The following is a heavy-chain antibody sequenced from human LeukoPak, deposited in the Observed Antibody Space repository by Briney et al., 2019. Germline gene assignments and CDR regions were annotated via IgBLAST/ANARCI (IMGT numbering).Heavy chain of an antibody. Sequence: SVKVSCKASGGTFSSYAISWVRQAPGQGLEWMGRITPILGIANYAQKFQGRVTITADKSTSTAYMELSSLRSEDTAVYYCAIPYDLDAFDIWGQGTMATVSS. D-gene: IGHD3-3*01. J-gene: IGHJ3*02. CDR1: GGTFSSYA. CDR2: ITPILGIA. CDR3: AIPYDLDAFDI. V-gene: IGHV1-69*04.